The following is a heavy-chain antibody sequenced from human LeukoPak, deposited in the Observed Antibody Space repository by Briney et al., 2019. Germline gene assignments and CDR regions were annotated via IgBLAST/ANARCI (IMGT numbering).Heavy chain of an antibody. J-gene: IGHJ4*02. V-gene: IGHV3-21*01. CDR3: VRLRRNSDRSGYYYYYDY. CDR1: GYTFSDFS. CDR2: ISVRSNYR. D-gene: IGHD3-22*01. Sequence: PGGSLRLSCAASGYTFSDFSVNWVRQAPGKGLEWVSSISVRSNYRYYADSVRGRFTISRADARDSLFLQMNSLRAEDTAVYFCVRLRRNSDRSGYYYYYDYWGQGTLVTVSS.